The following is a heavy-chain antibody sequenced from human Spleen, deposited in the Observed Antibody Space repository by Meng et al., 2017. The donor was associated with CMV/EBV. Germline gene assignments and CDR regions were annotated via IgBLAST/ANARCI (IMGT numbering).Heavy chain of an antibody. V-gene: IGHV3-48*04. CDR3: TRDPQRRLRLMGASKNYCFDY. Sequence: GGSLRLSCAASGFTFSSYSMNWVRQAPGKGLEWVSYISSSGSTIYYADSVKGRFTISRDNAKNSLYLPMNSLTTEDTAFYFCTRDPQRRLRLMGASKNYCFDYWGQGTLVTVSS. D-gene: IGHD1-26*01. CDR1: GFTFSSYS. CDR2: ISSSGSTI. J-gene: IGHJ4*02.